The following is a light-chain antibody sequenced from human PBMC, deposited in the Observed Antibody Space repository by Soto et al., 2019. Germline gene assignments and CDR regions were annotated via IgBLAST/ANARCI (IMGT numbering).Light chain of an antibody. CDR1: TSDIGGYNY. V-gene: IGLV2-14*03. CDR2: DVS. CDR3: SSYGASSTL. Sequence: QSVLTQPASVSGSPGQSITISCTGSTSDIGGYNYVSWYQQHPGKAPKLLIYDVSYRPSGISDRFSGSKSGNTASLTISGLQPEDEADYYCSSYGASSTLFGGGTKPTVL. J-gene: IGLJ2*01.